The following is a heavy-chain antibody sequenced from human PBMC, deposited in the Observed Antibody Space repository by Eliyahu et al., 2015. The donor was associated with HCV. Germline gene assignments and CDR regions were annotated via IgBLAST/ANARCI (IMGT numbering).Heavy chain of an antibody. CDR3: ATSARAALEFDN. CDR2: IYTGGNT. Sequence: SISNYYWSWIRQTAGKGLEWIGRIYTGGNTNYNPSLQSRASVSVDTSKHQFSLQLSSVTAADTAVYFCATSARAALEFDNWGQGTLVTVSS. CDR1: SISNYY. V-gene: IGHV4-4*07. D-gene: IGHD5-24*01. J-gene: IGHJ4*02.